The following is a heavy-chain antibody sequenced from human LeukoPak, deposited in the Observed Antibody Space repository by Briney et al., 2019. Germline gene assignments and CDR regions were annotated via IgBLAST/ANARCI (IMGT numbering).Heavy chain of an antibody. Sequence: PGGSLRLSCAASGFTFSSYDMHWVRQAKGKGLEWVSAIGTAGDTYYPGSVKGRFTISRENAKNSLYLQMNSLRAGDTAVYYCARASGQWLVSYGMDVWGQGTTVTVSS. J-gene: IGHJ6*02. V-gene: IGHV3-13*01. CDR1: GFTFSSYD. CDR3: ARASGQWLVSYGMDV. CDR2: IGTAGDT. D-gene: IGHD6-19*01.